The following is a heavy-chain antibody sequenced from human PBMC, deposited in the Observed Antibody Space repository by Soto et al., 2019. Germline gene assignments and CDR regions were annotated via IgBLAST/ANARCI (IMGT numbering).Heavy chain of an antibody. CDR1: GGSISSYY. J-gene: IGHJ5*02. Sequence: PSETLSLTCTVSGGSISSYYWSWIRQPPGKGLEWIGYIYYSGSTNYNPSLKSRVTISVDTSKNQFSLKLSSVTAADTAVYYCARDLVSSWYIHWFDPWGQGTLVTVSS. D-gene: IGHD6-13*01. CDR3: ARDLVSSWYIHWFDP. CDR2: IYYSGST. V-gene: IGHV4-59*01.